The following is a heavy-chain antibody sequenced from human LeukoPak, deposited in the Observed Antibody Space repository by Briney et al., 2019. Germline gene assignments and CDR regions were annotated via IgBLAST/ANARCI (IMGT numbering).Heavy chain of an antibody. CDR1: GYTFTSYD. CDR2: MNPNSGNT. CDR3: ARGLGWELHSDYFDY. J-gene: IGHJ4*02. V-gene: IGHV1-8*03. Sequence: ALVKVSCKASGYTFTSYDINWVRQATGQGLEWMGWMNPNSGNTGYAQKFQGRVTITRNTSISTAYMELSGLRSEDTAVYYCARGLGWELHSDYFDYWGQGTLVTVSS. D-gene: IGHD1-26*01.